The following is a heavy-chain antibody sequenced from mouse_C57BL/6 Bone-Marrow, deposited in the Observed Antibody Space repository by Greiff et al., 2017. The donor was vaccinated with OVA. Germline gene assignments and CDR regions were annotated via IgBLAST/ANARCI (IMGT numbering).Heavy chain of an antibody. J-gene: IGHJ2*01. CDR1: GFSLSTFGMG. V-gene: IGHV8-8*01. D-gene: IGHD1-1*01. Sequence: QVTLKECGPGILQPSQTLSLTCSFSGFSLSTFGMGVGWIRQPSGKGLEWLAHIWWDDDKYYNPALKSRLTISKDTSKNQVFLKIANVDTADTATYYCARIPVVATPPYYFDYWGQGTTLTVSS. CDR3: ARIPVVATPPYYFDY. CDR2: IWWDDDK.